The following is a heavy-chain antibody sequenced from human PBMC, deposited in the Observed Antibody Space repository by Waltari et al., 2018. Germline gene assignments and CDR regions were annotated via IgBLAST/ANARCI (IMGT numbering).Heavy chain of an antibody. CDR2: IYYSGGT. CDR3: ARHWKKSGYRFDP. D-gene: IGHD5-12*01. Sequence: QLQLQESGPGLVKPSETLSLTCTVSGGSISSSSYYWGWIRQSPGKGLEWLGSIYYSGGTYYNPTLKSRVTISGDTSKNQFSLKLSSVTAADTAVYYCARHWKKSGYRFDPWGQGTLVTVSS. J-gene: IGHJ5*02. V-gene: IGHV4-39*01. CDR1: GGSISSSSYY.